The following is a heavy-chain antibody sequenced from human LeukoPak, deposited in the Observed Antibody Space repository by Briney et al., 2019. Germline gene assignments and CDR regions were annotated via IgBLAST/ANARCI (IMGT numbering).Heavy chain of an antibody. CDR1: GFTFSSYW. J-gene: IGHJ4*02. CDR2: IKQDGSES. V-gene: IGHV3-7*01. CDR3: ARDADTSSRYSRFDY. D-gene: IGHD3-22*01. Sequence: GGSLRLSCAASGFTFSSYWMSWVRQAPGKGLEWVANIKQDGSESYYVDYVKGRFTFSRDNAKNSLYLQINSLRAEVTAVYYCARDADTSSRYSRFDYWGQGTLVTVSS.